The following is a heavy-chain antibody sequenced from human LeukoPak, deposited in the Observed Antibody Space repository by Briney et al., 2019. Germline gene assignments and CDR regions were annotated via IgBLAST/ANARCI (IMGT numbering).Heavy chain of an antibody. Sequence: GGSLRLSCAASGFTFSSYRMNWVRQAPGKGLEWVSSISSSSSYIYYADSVKGRFTISRDNAKNSLYLQMNSLRAEDTAVYYCARDGYNLGYAFDIWGQGTMVTVSS. J-gene: IGHJ3*02. CDR1: GFTFSSYR. CDR3: ARDGYNLGYAFDI. D-gene: IGHD5-24*01. CDR2: ISSSSSYI. V-gene: IGHV3-21*01.